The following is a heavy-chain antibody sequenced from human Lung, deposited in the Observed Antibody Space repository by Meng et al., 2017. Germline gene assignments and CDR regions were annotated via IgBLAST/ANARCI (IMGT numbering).Heavy chain of an antibody. V-gene: IGHV3-30*01. CDR2: MSFDGAQI. Sequence: QVVLVESGGGVVQPGGSLRLSCAASGFTFNTYAMHWVRQAPGKGLEWVSLMSFDGAQIYYSDSVRGRFTISRDNSKNTLYLQMNSLRAEDTAVYYCARDKPPNDVWGRGTLVTVSS. J-gene: IGHJ2*01. CDR1: GFTFNTYA. CDR3: ARDKPPNDV.